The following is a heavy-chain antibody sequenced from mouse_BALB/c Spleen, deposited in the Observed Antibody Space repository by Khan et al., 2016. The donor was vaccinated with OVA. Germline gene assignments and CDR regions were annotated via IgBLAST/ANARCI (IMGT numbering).Heavy chain of an antibody. J-gene: IGHJ4*01. CDR1: GYTFIDYV. CDR3: ARSATDYYTMDY. V-gene: IGHV1S136*01. D-gene: IGHD1-1*01. Sequence: VQLQQSGPELVKPGASVRMSCKASGYTFIDYVMHWVKQKPGQGLEWIGYIYPYNDDTESTETFKGKATLTLDKSSTTAYMDFSRLTSADSAVYFCARSATDYYTMDYWGQGTSVTVSP. CDR2: IYPYNDDT.